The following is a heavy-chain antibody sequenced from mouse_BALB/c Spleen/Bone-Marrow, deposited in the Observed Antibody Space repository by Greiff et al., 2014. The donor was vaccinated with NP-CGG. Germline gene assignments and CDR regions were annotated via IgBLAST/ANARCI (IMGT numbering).Heavy chain of an antibody. Sequence: VQVVESGPELVKPGASVRIFCKASGYTFTSYYIHWVKQRPGQGLEWIGWIYPGNVNTKYNEKFKGKATLTADKSPSTAYMQVSSLTSEDSAVYFCARSYDYDGNYAMDYWGQGTSVTVSS. V-gene: IGHV1S56*01. CDR2: IYPGNVNT. D-gene: IGHD2-4*01. J-gene: IGHJ4*01. CDR1: GYTFTSYY. CDR3: ARSYDYDGNYAMDY.